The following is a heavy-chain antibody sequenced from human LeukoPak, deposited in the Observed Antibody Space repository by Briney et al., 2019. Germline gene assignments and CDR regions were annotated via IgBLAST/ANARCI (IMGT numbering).Heavy chain of an antibody. CDR2: MNPNSGNT. D-gene: IGHD6-13*01. Sequence: ASVKVSCKASAYTFTSYDINWQRQATGQGLEWMGWMNPNSGNTGYAQKFQGRVTITRNTSISTAYMELSSLRSEDTAVYYCARGRGSSWPGNYWGQGTLVTVSS. CDR3: ARGRGSSWPGNY. V-gene: IGHV1-8*03. CDR1: AYTFTSYD. J-gene: IGHJ4*02.